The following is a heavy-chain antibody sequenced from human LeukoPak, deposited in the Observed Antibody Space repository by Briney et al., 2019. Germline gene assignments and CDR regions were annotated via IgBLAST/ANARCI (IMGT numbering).Heavy chain of an antibody. J-gene: IGHJ4*02. CDR2: ISSSGSTI. Sequence: GGSLRLSCAASGFTFSTYEMNWVRQAPGKGLEWVSYISSSGSTIYYADSVKGRFTISRDNAKNSLYLQMNSLRAEDTAVYYCARVTGGYNLVDYWGQGTLVTVSS. CDR1: GFTFSTYE. D-gene: IGHD5-24*01. CDR3: ARVTGGYNLVDY. V-gene: IGHV3-48*03.